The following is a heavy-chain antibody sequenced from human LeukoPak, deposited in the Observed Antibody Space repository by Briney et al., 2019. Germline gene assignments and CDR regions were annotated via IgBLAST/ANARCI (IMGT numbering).Heavy chain of an antibody. D-gene: IGHD6-6*01. CDR3: ARESPYSSSSSLDY. CDR2: INPNSGGT. V-gene: IGHV1-2*02. J-gene: IGHJ4*02. Sequence: ASVKVSCMASGYTFTGYYMRWVRQAPGQGLEWMGWINPNSGGTNYAQKFQGRVTMTRDTSISTAYMELSRLRSDDTAVYYCARESPYSSSSSLDYWGQGTLVTVSS. CDR1: GYTFTGYY.